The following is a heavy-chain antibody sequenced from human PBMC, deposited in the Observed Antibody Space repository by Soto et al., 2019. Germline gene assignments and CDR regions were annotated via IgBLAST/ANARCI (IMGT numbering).Heavy chain of an antibody. CDR1: GFTFSSYA. CDR2: ISSSSKYI. Sequence: GGSLRLSCIGSGFTFSSYAMNWVRQAPGKGLELVSSISSSSKYIYYTDSVKGRFTISRDNAKNSLYLQMNGLRAEDTALYYCARDPDAEYSGNYHTPRSLDSLGQGTQVTVSS. CDR3: ARDPDAEYSGNYHTPRSLDS. V-gene: IGHV3-21*01. D-gene: IGHD1-26*01. J-gene: IGHJ4*02.